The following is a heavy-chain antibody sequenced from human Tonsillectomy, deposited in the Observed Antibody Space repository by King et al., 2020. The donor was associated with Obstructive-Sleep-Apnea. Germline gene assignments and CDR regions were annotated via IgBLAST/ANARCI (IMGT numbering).Heavy chain of an antibody. Sequence: VQLVESGGGLVQPGGSLRLSCAASGFTLSYYYINWVRQVPGKGLVWVSRRNTDGSKATYADSVKGRFTISRDNSINMVFLHMDTLTVEDTAVYYCTRGSYYYDSWGQGTLVTVSS. J-gene: IGHJ4*02. CDR3: TRGSYYYDS. CDR2: RNTDGSKA. D-gene: IGHD2-21*01. V-gene: IGHV3-74*01. CDR1: GFTLSYYY.